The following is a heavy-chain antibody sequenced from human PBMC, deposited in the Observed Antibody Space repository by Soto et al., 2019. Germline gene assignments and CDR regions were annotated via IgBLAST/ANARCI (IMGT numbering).Heavy chain of an antibody. CDR1: GFTFDDYA. CDR3: VKDESINWYSGHFRH. D-gene: IGHD6-13*01. CDR2: INWNSGSI. Sequence: EVQLVESGGGLVQPGRSMRLSCAASGFTFDDYAMHWVRQVPGKGLEWVSGINWNSGSIGYGDSVKGRLAISRDNANNSLHLQMNSLSAEDTAFYYCVKDESINWYSGHFRHWGQGTLVTVSS. J-gene: IGHJ1*01. V-gene: IGHV3-9*01.